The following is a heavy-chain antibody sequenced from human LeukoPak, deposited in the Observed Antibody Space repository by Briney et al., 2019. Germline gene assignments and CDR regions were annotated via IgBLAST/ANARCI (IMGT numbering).Heavy chain of an antibody. CDR3: ARGFTPVVAASGFDY. D-gene: IGHD2-15*01. Sequence: GGSLRLSCAASGFTFSSYEMNWVRQAPGKGLEWVSYISSSGSTIYYADSVKGRFTISRDNAKNSLYLQMNSLRAEDTAVYYCARGFTPVVAASGFDYWGQGTLVTVSS. CDR1: GFTFSSYE. J-gene: IGHJ4*02. V-gene: IGHV3-48*03. CDR2: ISSSGSTI.